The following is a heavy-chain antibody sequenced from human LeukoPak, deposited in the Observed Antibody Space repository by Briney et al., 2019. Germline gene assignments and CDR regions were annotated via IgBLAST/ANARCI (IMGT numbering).Heavy chain of an antibody. J-gene: IGHJ4*02. D-gene: IGHD3-16*01. CDR3: ARRGAGGPDY. CDR1: VYSFTNYW. CDR2: RYPADSDT. V-gene: IGHV5-51*01. Sequence: PGESLKISCKVSVYSFTNYWIAWVRQIRAKGREWMRIRYPADSDTPYRPRFQGQVTISADKSITTAYLQWSSLKASDTAIYYCARRGAGGPDYWGQGTLVTVSS.